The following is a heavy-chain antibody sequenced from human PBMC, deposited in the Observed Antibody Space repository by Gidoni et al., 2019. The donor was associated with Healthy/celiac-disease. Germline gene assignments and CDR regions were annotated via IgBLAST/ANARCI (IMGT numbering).Heavy chain of an antibody. V-gene: IGHV3-15*01. J-gene: IGHJ4*02. CDR1: GFSFTNAW. Sequence: EVQLVESGGGLVKPGGPLRRSCAASGFSFTNAWMGWVRQAPGKGLEWVGRRKSKTDGGTTDSAAPVKGRLTISRDDSKNTLYLQMNSLKTEDTAVYYCTTHRLRSTPAFFDYWSQGTLVTVSS. CDR2: RKSKTDGGTT. D-gene: IGHD4-17*01. CDR3: TTHRLRSTPAFFDY.